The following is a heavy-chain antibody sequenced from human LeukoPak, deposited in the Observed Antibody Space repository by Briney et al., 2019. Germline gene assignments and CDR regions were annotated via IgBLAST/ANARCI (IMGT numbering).Heavy chain of an antibody. Sequence: ASVEVSCKASGGTFSSYAISWVRQAPGQGLEWMGGIIPIFGTANYAQKFQGRVTITADESTSTAYMELSSLRSEDTAVYYCARDYSSGVTPFDPWGQGTLATVSS. V-gene: IGHV1-69*13. CDR2: IIPIFGTA. J-gene: IGHJ5*02. D-gene: IGHD3-22*01. CDR1: GGTFSSYA. CDR3: ARDYSSGVTPFDP.